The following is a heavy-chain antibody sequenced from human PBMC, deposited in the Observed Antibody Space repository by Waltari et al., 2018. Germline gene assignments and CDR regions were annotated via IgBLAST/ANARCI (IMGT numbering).Heavy chain of an antibody. Sequence: QLQLQESGPGLVKPSETLSLTCTVSGGSISSSSYYWGWIRQPPGKGLEGIGSIYYCGSTSYNPSLKSQVTISVETSKNQFSLKLSSVTAADTAVYYCARAGYYDILTGPPPSYYYYYGMDVWGQGTTVTVSS. CDR1: GGSISSSSYY. V-gene: IGHV4-39*07. CDR3: ARAGYYDILTGPPPSYYYYYGMDV. D-gene: IGHD3-9*01. CDR2: IYYCGST. J-gene: IGHJ6*02.